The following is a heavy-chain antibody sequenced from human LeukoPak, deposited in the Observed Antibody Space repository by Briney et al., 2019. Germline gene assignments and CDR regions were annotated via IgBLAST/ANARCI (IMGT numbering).Heavy chain of an antibody. CDR3: ARSGSGYLRYYFDY. CDR2: MYSSGST. CDR1: GYSISSGYY. J-gene: IGHJ4*02. V-gene: IGHV4-38-2*02. Sequence: ASETLSLTCTVSGYSISSGYYWGWIRQSPGKGLEWIGSMYSSGSTYYNPSLKSRVTISVDTSKNQFSLKLSSVTAADTAVYYCARSGSGYLRYYFDYWGQGTLVTVSS. D-gene: IGHD5-12*01.